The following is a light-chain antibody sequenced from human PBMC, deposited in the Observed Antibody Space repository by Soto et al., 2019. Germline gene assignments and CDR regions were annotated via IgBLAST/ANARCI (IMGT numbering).Light chain of an antibody. Sequence: DIQMTQSPSTLSASVADRVTITCRASQSISKWVAWYQQKSGKAPELLIYDASNLQSGVPSRFSGSGSGTHFTLTISSLQPEDFATYYCQQLHGYPITFGQGTRLEIK. V-gene: IGKV1-5*01. CDR1: QSISKW. CDR3: QQLHGYPIT. J-gene: IGKJ5*01. CDR2: DAS.